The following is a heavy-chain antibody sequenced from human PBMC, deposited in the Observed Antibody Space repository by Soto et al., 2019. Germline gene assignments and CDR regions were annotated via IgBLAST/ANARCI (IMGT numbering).Heavy chain of an antibody. CDR2: IYYSGST. CDR3: ASQSYNWTHSSGPFDF. Sequence: SETLSLTCTLSGGSISSYYWNWIRQPPGKALEWIGYIYYSGSTNYNPSLKSRVTISVDTPKNQFSLNLYSVTAADTAVYYCASQSYNWTHSSGPFDFWGQVTLVTVSS. V-gene: IGHV4-59*08. CDR1: GGSISSYY. J-gene: IGHJ4*02. D-gene: IGHD1-20*01.